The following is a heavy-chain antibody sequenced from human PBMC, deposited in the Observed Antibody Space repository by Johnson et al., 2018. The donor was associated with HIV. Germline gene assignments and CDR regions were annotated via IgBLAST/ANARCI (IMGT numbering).Heavy chain of an antibody. CDR2: ISYDGSNK. CDR3: AIDPYDSSGYQWGHGAFDI. Sequence: QVQLVESGGGVVQPGRSLRLSCAASGFTFSSYGMHWVRQAPGKGLEWVAVISYDGSNKYYADSVKGRFTISRDNSKNTLYLQMNSLRAEDTAVYYCAIDPYDSSGYQWGHGAFDIWGQGTMVTVSS. D-gene: IGHD3-22*01. V-gene: IGHV3-30*03. CDR1: GFTFSSYG. J-gene: IGHJ3*02.